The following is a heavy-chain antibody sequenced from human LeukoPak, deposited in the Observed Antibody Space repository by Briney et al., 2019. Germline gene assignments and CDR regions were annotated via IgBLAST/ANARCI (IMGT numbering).Heavy chain of an antibody. J-gene: IGHJ4*02. CDR1: GYTFTGYY. Sequence: ASVKVSCKASGYTFTGYYMHWVRQAPGQGLEWMGWINPNSGGTNYAQKFQGRVTMTRDTSISTAYMELSRLRSGDTAVYYCASTGSNYYDSSGYYYTPRYLPPDYWGQGTLVTVSS. V-gene: IGHV1-2*02. D-gene: IGHD3-22*01. CDR3: ASTGSNYYDSSGYYYTPRYLPPDY. CDR2: INPNSGGT.